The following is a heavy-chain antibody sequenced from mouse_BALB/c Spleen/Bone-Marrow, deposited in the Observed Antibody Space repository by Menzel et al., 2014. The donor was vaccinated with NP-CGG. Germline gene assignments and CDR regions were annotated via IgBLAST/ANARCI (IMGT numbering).Heavy chain of an antibody. CDR1: GFTFSSYG. J-gene: IGHJ3*01. D-gene: IGHD2-3*01. CDR2: INSNGGST. CDR3: ARDRGWLLRFAY. V-gene: IGHV5-6-3*01. Sequence: EVMLVESGGGLVQPGGSLKLSCAASGFTFSSYGMSWVRPTPDKRLELVATINSNGGSTYYPDSVKGRFTISRDNAKNTLYLQMSSLKSEDTAMYYCARDRGWLLRFAYWGQGTLVTVSA.